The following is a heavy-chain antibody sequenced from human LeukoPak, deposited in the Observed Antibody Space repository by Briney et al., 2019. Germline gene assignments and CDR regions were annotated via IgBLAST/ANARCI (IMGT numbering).Heavy chain of an antibody. J-gene: IGHJ4*02. V-gene: IGHV3-30*03. D-gene: IGHD1-1*01. CDR1: GFTFSSYV. Sequence: GGSLRLSCAGSGFTFSSYVVHWVRQAPGKGLEWVAVISFDVSKKYYGDSVKGRFTISRDDSKSTLYLQMDSLRPEDTAVYHCARDGGTGNMYYWGQGSLVTVSS. CDR2: ISFDVSKK. CDR3: ARDGGTGNMYY.